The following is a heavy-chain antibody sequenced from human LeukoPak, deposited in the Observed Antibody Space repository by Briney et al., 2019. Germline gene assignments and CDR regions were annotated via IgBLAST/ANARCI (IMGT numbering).Heavy chain of an antibody. CDR1: GFTLSSYV. Sequence: PGGSLRLSCAASGFTLSSYVMSWVRHAPGKGLEWVSVISGSGASTYYADSVKGRFTVFRDNSKNTLYLQMNSLRDEDTAVYYCAKDWTSSSGDYDYFDFWGQGTLVTVSS. CDR2: ISGSGAST. D-gene: IGHD3-16*01. V-gene: IGHV3-23*01. CDR3: AKDWTSSSGDYDYFDF. J-gene: IGHJ4*02.